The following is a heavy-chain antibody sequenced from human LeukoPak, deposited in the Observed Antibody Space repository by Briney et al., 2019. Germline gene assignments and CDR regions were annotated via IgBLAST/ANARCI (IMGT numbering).Heavy chain of an antibody. CDR1: GGTFSSYA. CDR2: IIPIFGTA. Sequence: GASVKVSCKASGGTFSSYAISWLRQAPGQGLEWMGGIIPIFGTANYAQKFQGRVTITADESTSTAYIELSSLRSEDTAVYYCARRGEWLVAEYYYYYGMDVWGQGTTVTVSS. D-gene: IGHD6-19*01. CDR3: ARRGEWLVAEYYYYYGMDV. J-gene: IGHJ6*02. V-gene: IGHV1-69*13.